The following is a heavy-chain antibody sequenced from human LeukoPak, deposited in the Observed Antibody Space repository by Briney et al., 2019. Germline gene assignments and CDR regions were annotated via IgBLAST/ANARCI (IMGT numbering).Heavy chain of an antibody. D-gene: IGHD6-25*01. Sequence: SETLSLTCTVSGGSISSSSYYWGWIRQPPGKGLEWIGSIYYSGSTYYNPSLKSRVTISVDTSKNQFSLKLSSVTAADTAVYYCARQSGIAATPFFDYWGQGTLVTVSS. CDR1: GGSISSSSYY. CDR3: ARQSGIAATPFFDY. CDR2: IYYSGST. J-gene: IGHJ4*02. V-gene: IGHV4-39*01.